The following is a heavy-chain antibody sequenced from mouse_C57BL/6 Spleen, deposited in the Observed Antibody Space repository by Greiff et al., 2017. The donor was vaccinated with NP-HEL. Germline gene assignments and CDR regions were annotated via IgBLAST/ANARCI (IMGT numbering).Heavy chain of an antibody. J-gene: IGHJ4*01. CDR2: IYPGSGST. CDR1: GYTFTSYW. CDR3: ARERIYYYGSSYAMDY. Sequence: VQLQQPGAELVKPGASVKMSCKASGYTFTSYWITWVKQRPGQGLEWIGDIYPGSGSTNYNEKFKSKATLTVDTSSSTAYMQLSSLTSEDSAVYYCARERIYYYGSSYAMDYWGQGTSVTVSS. D-gene: IGHD1-1*01. V-gene: IGHV1-55*01.